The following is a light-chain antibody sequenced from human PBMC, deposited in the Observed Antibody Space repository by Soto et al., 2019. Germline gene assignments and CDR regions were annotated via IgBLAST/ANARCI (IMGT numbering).Light chain of an antibody. CDR1: QSVSSN. J-gene: IGKJ1*01. V-gene: IGKV3-15*01. Sequence: EIVMTQSPATLSVSPGERATLSCRASQSVSSNLAWYQQKPGQAPRLLIYGASTRATGIPARFSGSGSGTKFPLTNKRLASEKFGVLYRQQYNNLPSWTFGQGTKVEIK. CDR3: QQYNNLPSWT. CDR2: GAS.